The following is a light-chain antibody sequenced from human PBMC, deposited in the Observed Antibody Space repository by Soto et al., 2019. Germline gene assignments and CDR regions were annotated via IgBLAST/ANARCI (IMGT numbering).Light chain of an antibody. CDR2: DAS. V-gene: IGKV3-11*01. Sequence: EIVLTQSPATLSLSPGERATLSCRASQSVSRYLAWYQQKPGQAPRLLIYDASNRATGVPARFSGSGSGTDFTLTISSLEPEEFELYYCQQRNDWRRDTFGQGTRLEIK. CDR3: QQRNDWRRDT. CDR1: QSVSRY. J-gene: IGKJ5*01.